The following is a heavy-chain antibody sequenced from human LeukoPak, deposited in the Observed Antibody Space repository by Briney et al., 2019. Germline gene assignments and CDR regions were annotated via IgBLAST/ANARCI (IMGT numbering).Heavy chain of an antibody. D-gene: IGHD3-16*01. Sequence: SVKVSCKASGGTFSSYAISWVRQAPGQGLEWMGGIIPIFGTANYAQKFQGRVTITADESTSAAYMELSSLRSEVTAVYYCARIPTRTTLGGGYDAFDIWGQGTVVTVSS. J-gene: IGHJ3*02. CDR2: IIPIFGTA. CDR1: GGTFSSYA. CDR3: ARIPTRTTLGGGYDAFDI. V-gene: IGHV1-69*13.